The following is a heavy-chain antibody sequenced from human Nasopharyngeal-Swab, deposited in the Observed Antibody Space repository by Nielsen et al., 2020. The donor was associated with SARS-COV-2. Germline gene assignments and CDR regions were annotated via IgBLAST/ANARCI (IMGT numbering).Heavy chain of an antibody. CDR1: GFTFSSYS. D-gene: IGHD3-3*01. CDR2: ITSGSSYI. CDR3: ARGYDFRSGSNAFDI. Sequence: GESLKISCAASGFTFSSYSMNWVRQAPGKGLEWVSSITSGSSYIYYADSVTGRFTISRDNAKNSLFLQMNSLRAEDTAVYYCARGYDFRSGSNAFDIWGQGTMVTVSS. V-gene: IGHV3-21*01. J-gene: IGHJ3*02.